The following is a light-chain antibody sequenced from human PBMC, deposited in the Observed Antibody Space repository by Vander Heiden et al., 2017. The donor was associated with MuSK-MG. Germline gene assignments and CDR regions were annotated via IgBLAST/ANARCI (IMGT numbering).Light chain of an antibody. CDR3: QQCNSYGM. CDR2: KAS. CDR1: QSISSW. Sequence: DIQMTQSPSTVSASVGDRVTITCRASQSISSWLAWYQQKPGKAPKLLIYKASILESGVPPRFSGSGSGTEFTLTISSLQPDDFATYYCQQCNSYGMFGQGTKVEIK. J-gene: IGKJ1*01. V-gene: IGKV1-5*03.